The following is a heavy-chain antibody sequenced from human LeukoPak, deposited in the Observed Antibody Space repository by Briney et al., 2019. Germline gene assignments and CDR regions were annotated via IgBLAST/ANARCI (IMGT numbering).Heavy chain of an antibody. CDR3: ARGKWAARGWFDP. Sequence: PSETLSPTCTVSGGSISSHYWSWIRQPPGKGLEWVGYIYYSGSTNYNPSLKSRVTISVDTSKNQFSLKLSSVTAADTAVYYCARGKWAARGWFDPWGQGTLVTVSS. CDR2: IYYSGST. D-gene: IGHD6-6*01. V-gene: IGHV4-59*11. CDR1: GGSISSHY. J-gene: IGHJ5*02.